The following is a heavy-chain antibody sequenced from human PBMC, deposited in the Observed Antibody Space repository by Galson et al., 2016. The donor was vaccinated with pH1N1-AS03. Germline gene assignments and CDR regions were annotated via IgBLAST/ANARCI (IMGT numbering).Heavy chain of an antibody. CDR3: AKDIGVLMVYTEGPFYY. Sequence: SLRLSCAASGFSFDDYAMHWVRQAPGKGLEWVSSISWNSDKITYADSVKGRFTISRDNAKNSLYLEMNSLGAEDTALYYCAKDIGVLMVYTEGPFYYWGPGTLVTVSS. J-gene: IGHJ4*02. CDR2: ISWNSDKI. CDR1: GFSFDDYA. D-gene: IGHD2-8*01. V-gene: IGHV3-9*01.